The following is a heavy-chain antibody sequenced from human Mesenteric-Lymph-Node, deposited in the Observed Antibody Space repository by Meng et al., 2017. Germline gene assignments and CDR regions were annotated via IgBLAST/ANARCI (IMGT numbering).Heavy chain of an antibody. CDR2: IYFRGIA. V-gene: IGHV4-38-2*02. CDR3: ARVSFILEPTSSLSYFDY. D-gene: IGHD1-1*01. J-gene: IGHJ4*02. Sequence: SETLSLTCSVSGYSISTGYYWGWIRQPPGKGLEWIGSIYFRGIAYYNPSLKSRVTISVDTSKNQFSLKLSSVTAADTAVYYCARVSFILEPTSSLSYFDYWGQGTRVTGAS. CDR1: GYSISTGYY.